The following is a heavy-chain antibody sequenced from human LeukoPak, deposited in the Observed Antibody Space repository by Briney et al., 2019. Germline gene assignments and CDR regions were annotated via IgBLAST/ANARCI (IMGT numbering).Heavy chain of an antibody. CDR3: ARALRQLWLPYFDY. V-gene: IGHV3-21*01. Sequence: GGSLRLSCAASGFTFSSYSMNWVRQAPGKGLEWVSSISSSSSYIYYADSVKGRFTISRDNAKNSLYLQMNSLRAEDTAVYYCARALRQLWLPYFDYWGQGTLVTVSS. J-gene: IGHJ4*02. CDR1: GFTFSSYS. CDR2: ISSSSSYI. D-gene: IGHD5-18*01.